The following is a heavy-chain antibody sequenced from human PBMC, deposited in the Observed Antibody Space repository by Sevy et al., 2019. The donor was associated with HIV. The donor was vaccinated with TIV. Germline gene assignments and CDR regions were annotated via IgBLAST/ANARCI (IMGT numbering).Heavy chain of an antibody. CDR3: AKDYNKYDYYGMDV. D-gene: IGHD1-1*01. CDR2: IRYDGVNK. V-gene: IGHV3-30*02. J-gene: IGHJ6*02. Sequence: GGSLRLSCAASGFTFSSYWMTWVRQAPGKGLEWVAFIRYDGVNKYYADSVKGRLSISRDNSKNTLYLQMNSLRAEDTAVYYCAKDYNKYDYYGMDVWGQGTTVTVSS. CDR1: GFTFSSYW.